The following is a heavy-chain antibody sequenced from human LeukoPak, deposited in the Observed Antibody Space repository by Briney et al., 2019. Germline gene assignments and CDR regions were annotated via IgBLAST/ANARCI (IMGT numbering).Heavy chain of an antibody. J-gene: IGHJ6*03. CDR1: GFTFSTFA. V-gene: IGHV3-48*04. D-gene: IGHD3-22*01. CDR2: ISSSGSTI. Sequence: PGGSLRLSCEASGFTFSTFAMIWVRQPPGKGLEWVSYISSSGSTIYYADSVKGRFTISRDNAKNSLYLQMNSLRAEDTAAYYCARTMIAPYYYYMDVWGKGTTVTVSS. CDR3: ARTMIAPYYYYMDV.